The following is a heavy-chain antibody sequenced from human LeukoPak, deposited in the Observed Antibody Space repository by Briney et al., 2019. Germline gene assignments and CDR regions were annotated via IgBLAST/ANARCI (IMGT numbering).Heavy chain of an antibody. Sequence: SETLSLTCTVSGGSISSSIYYWGWIRQPPGKGLEWIGSIYYSGSTYYNPSLKSRVTISVDTSKNQFSLKLSSVTAADTAVYYCARGLPGLEAAADNWFDPWGQGTLVTVSS. CDR2: IYYSGST. CDR3: ARGLPGLEAAADNWFDP. CDR1: GGSISSSIYY. D-gene: IGHD6-13*01. J-gene: IGHJ5*02. V-gene: IGHV4-39*07.